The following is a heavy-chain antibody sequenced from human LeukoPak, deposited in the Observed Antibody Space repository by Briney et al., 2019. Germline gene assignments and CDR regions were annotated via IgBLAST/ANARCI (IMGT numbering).Heavy chain of an antibody. CDR2: ISGSGGTT. J-gene: IGHJ4*02. V-gene: IGHV3-23*01. Sequence: GGSLRLSCAASGFTFSSYAMGWVRQAPGKGLEWVSAISGSGGTTYYADSVKGRFTISRDNPKNTLYLQMNTLRAEDTALYYCAKVKGGSSWQYYFDYWGQGTLVTVSS. CDR3: AKVKGGSSWQYYFDY. CDR1: GFTFSSYA. D-gene: IGHD6-13*01.